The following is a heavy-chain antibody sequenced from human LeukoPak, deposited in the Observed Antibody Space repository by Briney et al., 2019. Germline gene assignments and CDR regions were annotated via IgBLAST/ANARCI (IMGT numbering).Heavy chain of an antibody. CDR1: GGFLSSIRYY. CDR3: ARTRRYYDSSGYPV. Sequence: SETLSLTCLVSGGFLSSIRYYWGWIREPPGKGLEWIGRIYYSGSTHCNPSAKSRFPISVDTSKNQFSLKLSSVTAADTAVYYCARTRRYYDSSGYPVWGQGTTVTVSS. J-gene: IGHJ6*02. V-gene: IGHV4-39*01. CDR2: IYYSGST. D-gene: IGHD3-22*01.